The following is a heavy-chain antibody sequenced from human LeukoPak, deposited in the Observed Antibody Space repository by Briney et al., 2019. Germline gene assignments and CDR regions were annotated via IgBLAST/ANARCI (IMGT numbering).Heavy chain of an antibody. Sequence: GGCLSPSCGAPGFTFSTYWMHWVRQAPGKGLVWVSRINTDGSRTSYADSVKGRFTISRDNAKHTLYLQMNSLRAEDTAVYYCASEMSSGYDYAFDYWGQGTLVTVSS. CDR2: INTDGSRT. CDR1: GFTFSTYW. J-gene: IGHJ4*01. D-gene: IGHD3-22*01. CDR3: ASEMSSGYDYAFDY. V-gene: IGHV3-74*01.